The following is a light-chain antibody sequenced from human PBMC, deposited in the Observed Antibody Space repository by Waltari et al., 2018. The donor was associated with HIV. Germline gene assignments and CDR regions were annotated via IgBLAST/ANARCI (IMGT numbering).Light chain of an antibody. V-gene: IGKV3-15*01. CDR3: QHYSNWPPWT. J-gene: IGKJ1*01. Sequence: EILMTQFPATLSVSPGERVTLSCRASQSVGTNLAWYQQKPGQAPRLRIYGASFTATDISDRFSGSGSGTDFTLTINSLQSEDFAVYYCQHYSNWPPWTFGPGTRVEMK. CDR2: GAS. CDR1: QSVGTN.